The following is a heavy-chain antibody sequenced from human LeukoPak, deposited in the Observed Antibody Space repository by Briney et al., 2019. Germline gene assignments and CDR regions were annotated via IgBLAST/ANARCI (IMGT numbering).Heavy chain of an antibody. CDR2: MNPNSDNT. J-gene: IGHJ4*02. Sequence: ASVKVSCKASGYTFTSYDINWVRQATGRGLEWMGWMNPNSDNTGYAQKFQGRVTMTRNTSISTAYMELSSLRSEDTAVYYCARVDCSSTSCYDGYWGQGTLVTVSS. V-gene: IGHV1-8*01. CDR3: ARVDCSSTSCYDGY. CDR1: GYTFTSYD. D-gene: IGHD2-2*01.